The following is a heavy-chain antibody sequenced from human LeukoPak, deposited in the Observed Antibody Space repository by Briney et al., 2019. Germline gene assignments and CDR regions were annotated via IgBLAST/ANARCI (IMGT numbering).Heavy chain of an antibody. CDR1: GGSISSSSYY. CDR3: ARQLEYSSGWFDY. V-gene: IGHV4-39*01. D-gene: IGHD6-19*01. J-gene: IGHJ4*02. CDR2: IYYSGST. Sequence: SETLSLTCTVSGGSISSSSYYWGWIRQPPGKGLEWIGSIYYSGSTYYNPSLKSRVTISVDTSKNQFSLKLSSVTAADTAVYYCARQLEYSSGWFDYWGQGTLVTASS.